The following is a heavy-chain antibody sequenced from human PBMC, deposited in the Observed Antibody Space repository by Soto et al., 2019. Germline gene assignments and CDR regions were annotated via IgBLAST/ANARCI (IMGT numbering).Heavy chain of an antibody. J-gene: IGHJ6*02. CDR3: ARDLVGPYYYYGMDV. V-gene: IGHV3-53*01. Sequence: HPGGSLRLSCAASGFTVSSNYMSWVRQAPGKGLEWVSVIYSGGSTYYADSVKGRFTISRDNSKNTLYLQMNSLRAEDTAVYYCARDLVGPYYYYGMDVWGQGTTVTVSS. D-gene: IGHD2-8*02. CDR1: GFTVSSNY. CDR2: IYSGGST.